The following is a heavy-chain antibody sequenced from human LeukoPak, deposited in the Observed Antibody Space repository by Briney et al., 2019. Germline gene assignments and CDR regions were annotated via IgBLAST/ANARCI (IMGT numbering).Heavy chain of an antibody. CDR2: LTYSEDT. D-gene: IGHD1-26*01. CDR1: GDSISSSGYY. J-gene: IGHJ4*02. V-gene: IGHV4-39*01. CDR3: ARSRYGSYYPFDF. Sequence: PSETLSLTCSVSGDSISSSGYYWGWIRQPPGKGLEWIGSLTYSEDTYYSPSLKSRVTISVGTSKTQFPLNLTSVTASDTAVYYCARSRYGSYYPFDFWGQGTLVTLSS.